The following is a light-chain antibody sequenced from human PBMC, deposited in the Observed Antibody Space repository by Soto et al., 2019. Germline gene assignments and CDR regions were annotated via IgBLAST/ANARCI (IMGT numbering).Light chain of an antibody. CDR3: QQYDNLPYT. CDR2: DAS. J-gene: IGKJ2*01. CDR1: QDISNY. V-gene: IGKV1-33*01. Sequence: DIQMTQSPSSLSASVGDRVTITCQASQDISNYLNWYQQKPGKAPKLLIYDASNLETGVPSRFSASGSGTDFTFTISSLQPEDIASYYCQQYDNLPYTFGQGTKLELK.